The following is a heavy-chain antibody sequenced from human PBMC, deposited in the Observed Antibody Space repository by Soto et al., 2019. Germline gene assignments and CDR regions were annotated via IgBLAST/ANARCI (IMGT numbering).Heavy chain of an antibody. D-gene: IGHD3-16*01. Sequence: LSETLSLTCTVSGGSVSSYCWSWIRQPPGKGLEWIGYIYYSGSTNYNPSLKSRVTISVDTSKNQFSLKLSSVTAADTAVYYCARGFWGFYYMDVWGKGTTVTVSS. CDR2: IYYSGST. V-gene: IGHV4-59*02. CDR1: GGSVSSYC. J-gene: IGHJ6*03. CDR3: ARGFWGFYYMDV.